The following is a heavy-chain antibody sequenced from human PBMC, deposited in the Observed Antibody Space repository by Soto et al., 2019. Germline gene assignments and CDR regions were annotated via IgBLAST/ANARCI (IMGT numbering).Heavy chain of an antibody. CDR2: ISGKNGNT. Sequence: QVQLVQSGVEVKKPGASVKVSCKASGYTFISHGISWVRQAPGQGLEWMGWISGKNGNTNYAQKLQGRVTLTNDTSKSTAYMELRSLRSDDTAVYDCARVSSSIVVVPDYGMDVWGQGTTVTVSS. CDR1: GYTFISHG. D-gene: IGHD2-15*01. J-gene: IGHJ6*02. CDR3: ARVSSSIVVVPDYGMDV. V-gene: IGHV1-18*04.